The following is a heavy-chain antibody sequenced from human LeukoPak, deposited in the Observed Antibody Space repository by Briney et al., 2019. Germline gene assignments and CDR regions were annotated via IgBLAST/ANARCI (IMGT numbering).Heavy chain of an antibody. V-gene: IGHV4-59*12. CDR1: GGSMSSYY. D-gene: IGHD3-22*01. Sequence: PSETLSLTCTVSGGSMSSYYWSWIRQPPGKGLEWIGYIYYSGSTNYNPSLKSRVTISIDTSKNQFSLKLSSVTAADTAVYYCARYYYDSGGWGFDPWGQGTLVTVSS. CDR2: IYYSGST. CDR3: ARYYYDSGGWGFDP. J-gene: IGHJ5*02.